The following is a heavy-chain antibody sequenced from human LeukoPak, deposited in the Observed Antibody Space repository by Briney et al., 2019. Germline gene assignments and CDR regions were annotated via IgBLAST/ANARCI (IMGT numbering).Heavy chain of an antibody. Sequence: ASVKVSRKASGGTFSSYAISWVRQAPGQGLEWMGGIIPIFGTANYAQTLQGRVPITTDESTSTAYMELSSLRSEDTAVYYCARDSPYDCSGYADAFDIWGQGTMVTVSS. CDR2: IIPIFGTA. D-gene: IGHD3-22*01. J-gene: IGHJ3*02. CDR1: GGTFSSYA. CDR3: ARDSPYDCSGYADAFDI. V-gene: IGHV1-69*05.